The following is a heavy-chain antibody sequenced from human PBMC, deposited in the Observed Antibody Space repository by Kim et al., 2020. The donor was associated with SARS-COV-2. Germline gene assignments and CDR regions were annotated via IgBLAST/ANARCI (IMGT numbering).Heavy chain of an antibody. V-gene: IGHV3-23*01. Sequence: GGSLRLSCAASGFTFSSCAMTWVRQAPGKGLKWVSSISGSGGSTHYADSVKGRFTISRDNSKNMLYLQMNSLRAEDTAIYYCAKAGCCGDTCYNPFDNWGQGSLVTVSS. J-gene: IGHJ4*02. CDR3: AKAGCCGDTCYNPFDN. CDR1: GFTFSSCA. D-gene: IGHD2-15*01. CDR2: ISGSGGST.